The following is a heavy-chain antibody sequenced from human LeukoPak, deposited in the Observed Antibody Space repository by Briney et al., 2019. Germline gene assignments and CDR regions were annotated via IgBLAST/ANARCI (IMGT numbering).Heavy chain of an antibody. J-gene: IGHJ5*02. D-gene: IGHD3-10*01. V-gene: IGHV1-8*01. CDR3: ARGRSITTMVRGVIITGFGGFDP. CDR2: MNPNSGNT. Sequence: GASVKVSCKASGYTFTSYDINWVRQATGQGLEWMGWMNPNSGNTGYAQKFQGRVTMTRNTSISTAYMELSSLRSEDTAVYYCARGRSITTMVRGVIITGFGGFDPWGQGTLVTVSS. CDR1: GYTFTSYD.